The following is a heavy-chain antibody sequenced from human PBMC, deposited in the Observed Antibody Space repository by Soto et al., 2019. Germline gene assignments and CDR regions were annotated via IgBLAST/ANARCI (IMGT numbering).Heavy chain of an antibody. D-gene: IGHD3-16*01. CDR3: ARPSLIGGKAALGF. CDR2: LHFSGST. V-gene: IGHV4-39*01. CDR1: GDSISSVAHY. J-gene: IGHJ4*02. Sequence: PSETLSLTCSVSGDSISSVAHYWAWVRQPPGKGLEWIGSLHFSGSTYYHPSLRSRVTFSVDTSKNQLSLKLTSVTAADTAIYYSARPSLIGGKAALGFWGQGTLVTVSS.